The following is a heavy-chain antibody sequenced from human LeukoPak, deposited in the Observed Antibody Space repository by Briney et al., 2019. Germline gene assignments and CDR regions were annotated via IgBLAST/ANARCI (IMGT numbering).Heavy chain of an antibody. J-gene: IGHJ5*02. CDR1: GFTFSSYW. CDR2: IKQYGSEK. V-gene: IGHV3-7*01. CDR3: AREICSSTSCPWFDP. Sequence: GGSLRLSCAASGFTFSSYWMSWVRQAPGKGLEWVANIKQYGSEKYYVDSVKGRFTISRDNAKNSLYLQMNSLRAEDTAVYYCAREICSSTSCPWFDPWGQGTLVTVSS. D-gene: IGHD2-2*01.